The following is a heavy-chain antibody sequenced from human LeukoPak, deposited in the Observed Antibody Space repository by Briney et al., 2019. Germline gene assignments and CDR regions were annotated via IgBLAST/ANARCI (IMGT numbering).Heavy chain of an antibody. CDR2: ISYDGSNK. D-gene: IGHD5-18*01. CDR1: GFTLSGYA. CDR3: ARSTGRIQLWLLGY. J-gene: IGHJ4*02. Sequence: GGSLRLSCAASGFTLSGYAMHWVRQAPGKGLEWVAVISYDGSNKYYADSVKGRFTISRDNSKNTLYLQMNSLRAEDTAVYYCARSTGRIQLWLLGYWGQGTLVTVSS. V-gene: IGHV3-30*04.